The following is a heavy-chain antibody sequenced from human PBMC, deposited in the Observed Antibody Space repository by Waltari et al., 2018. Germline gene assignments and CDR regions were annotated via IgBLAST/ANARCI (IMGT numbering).Heavy chain of an antibody. D-gene: IGHD5-18*01. CDR2: FYPGDSNT. V-gene: IGHV5-51*01. J-gene: IGHJ4*02. Sequence: EVQLEQSGAEVKKPGESLKISCNGSGYSFAKYWSGWVRQLPGKGLEWMGVFYPGDSNTKYSLSFQGQVTISADTSISTAYLQWSSLKASDTAIYFCARQNIHSYGYGYFDFWGQGTLVTVSS. CDR1: GYSFAKYW. CDR3: ARQNIHSYGYGYFDF.